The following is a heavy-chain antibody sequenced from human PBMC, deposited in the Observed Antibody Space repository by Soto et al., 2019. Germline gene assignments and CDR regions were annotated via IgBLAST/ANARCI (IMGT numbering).Heavy chain of an antibody. CDR1: GNTFTNFG. V-gene: IGHV1-18*01. J-gene: IGHJ5*02. CDR2: ISAYTDDP. D-gene: IGHD1-1*01. CDR3: ARVIQGAEAWFDT. Sequence: GASVKVSCKASGNTFTNFGVTWVRQAPGQGLEWMGWISAYTDDPNYAQKFQGRVTMTIDTSTSTAYLDLRSLTSDDTAVYYCARVIQGAEAWFDTWGQGTLVTVSS.